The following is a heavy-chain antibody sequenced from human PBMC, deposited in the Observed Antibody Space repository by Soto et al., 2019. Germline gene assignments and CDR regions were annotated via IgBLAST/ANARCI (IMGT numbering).Heavy chain of an antibody. V-gene: IGHV3-21*01. Sequence: EVQLVESGGGLVKPGGSLRLSCAASGFTFSSYSMNWVRQAPGKGLEWVSSISSSSSYIYYADSVKGRFTISRDNAKNSQYLQMNSLRAEDTAVYYCARDRGSPNWFDPWGQGTLVTVSS. D-gene: IGHD1-26*01. CDR3: ARDRGSPNWFDP. J-gene: IGHJ5*02. CDR1: GFTFSSYS. CDR2: ISSSSSYI.